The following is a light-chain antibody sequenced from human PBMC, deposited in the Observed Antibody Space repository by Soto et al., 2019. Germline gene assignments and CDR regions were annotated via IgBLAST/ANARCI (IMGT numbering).Light chain of an antibody. Sequence: EIVLTQSPGALYFSPVERSTLSCRASQSVSSSYLAWYQQKPGQAPRLLIYGASSRATGIPDRFSGSGSGTDFTLTISRLEPEDFAVYYCQQYGSSTTFGQGTKVDNK. CDR3: QQYGSSTT. V-gene: IGKV3-20*01. J-gene: IGKJ1*01. CDR2: GAS. CDR1: QSVSSSY.